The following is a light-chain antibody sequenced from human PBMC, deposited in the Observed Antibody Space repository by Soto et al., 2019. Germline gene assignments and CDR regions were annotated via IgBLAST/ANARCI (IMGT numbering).Light chain of an antibody. Sequence: QSGLTQPPSVSEAPRQRVTISCSGSSSNIGKNAVSWYQQLPGKTPKLLIYYNDLLASGVSDRFSGSKSGTSASLAISGLQSDDEADFYCAAWDDSLNGPVFGGGTKLTVL. CDR3: AAWDDSLNGPV. J-gene: IGLJ2*01. CDR2: YND. CDR1: SSNIGKNA. V-gene: IGLV1-36*01.